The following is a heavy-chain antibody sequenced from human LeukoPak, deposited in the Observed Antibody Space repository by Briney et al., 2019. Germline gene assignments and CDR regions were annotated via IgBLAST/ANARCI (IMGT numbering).Heavy chain of an antibody. CDR2: ISYDGSNQ. Sequence: GGSLRLSCAASGFTFSSYAMHWVRQAPGKGLEWVAVISYDGSNQYYADSVSGRFTISRDNSKSTLYLQMTSLRAEDTGVYYCAKKIDSGSYPLDYWGQGTLVTISS. CDR1: GFTFSSYA. V-gene: IGHV3-30*04. J-gene: IGHJ4*02. CDR3: AKKIDSGSYPLDY. D-gene: IGHD3-10*01.